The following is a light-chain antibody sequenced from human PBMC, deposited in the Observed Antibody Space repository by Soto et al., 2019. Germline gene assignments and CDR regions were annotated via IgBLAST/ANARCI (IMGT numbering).Light chain of an antibody. CDR1: QTVSNNY. CDR2: VAY. CDR3: QQDGTPPRT. V-gene: IGKV3-20*01. Sequence: EIVLTQSPGTLSLSPGEAATLSCKASQTVSNNYLAWYQQKPGQAPKLLIEVAYIRVTGIPDRFSGSGSGTDFTVTISRLEPEDFALYYCQQDGTPPRTFGQGTRVEIK. J-gene: IGKJ1*01.